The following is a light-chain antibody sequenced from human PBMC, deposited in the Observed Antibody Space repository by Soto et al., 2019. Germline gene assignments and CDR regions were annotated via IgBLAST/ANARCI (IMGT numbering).Light chain of an antibody. V-gene: IGLV2-11*01. CDR2: DVN. Sequence: QSVLTQPRSVSGSPGQSVTLSCTGTSSDVGGYHYVSWYQHHPGKAPKIIIYDVNKRPSGVPDRFSGSKSGNTASLTISGLQTEDEADYYCCSFAGSDTLVFGGGTKLPVL. J-gene: IGLJ2*01. CDR1: SSDVGGYHY. CDR3: CSFAGSDTLV.